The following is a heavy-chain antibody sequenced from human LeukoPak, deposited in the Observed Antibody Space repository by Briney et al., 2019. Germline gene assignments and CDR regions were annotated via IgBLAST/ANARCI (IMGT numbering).Heavy chain of an antibody. CDR2: IYYSGST. V-gene: IGHV4-39*01. Sequence: PSETLSLTCTVSGGSISSSSYYWGWIRQPPGKGLEWIGSIYYSGSTYYNPSPKSRVTISVDTSKNQFSLKLSSVTAADTAVYYCARQSITMIVVVPGWFDPWGQGTLVTVSS. CDR1: GGSISSSSYY. J-gene: IGHJ5*02. D-gene: IGHD3-22*01. CDR3: ARQSITMIVVVPGWFDP.